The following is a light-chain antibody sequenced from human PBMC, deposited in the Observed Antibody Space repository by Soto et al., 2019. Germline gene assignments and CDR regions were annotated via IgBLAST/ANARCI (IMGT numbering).Light chain of an antibody. CDR1: SSNIGNHY. CDR2: ENH. V-gene: IGLV1-51*02. Sequence: QSVLTQPPSVSAAPGQKVTISCSGTSSNIGNHYVSWYQYLPGTAPKLPIFENHKRPSTIPDRFSASKSGTSATLGITGLQTGDEAEYFCGTWDSSLGALVFGGGTKLTVL. J-gene: IGLJ3*02. CDR3: GTWDSSLGALV.